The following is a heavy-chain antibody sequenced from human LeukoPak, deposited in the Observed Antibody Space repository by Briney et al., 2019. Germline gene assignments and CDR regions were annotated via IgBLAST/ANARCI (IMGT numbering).Heavy chain of an antibody. CDR3: AREGWSGYHYYYYYYMDV. V-gene: IGHV3-7*01. D-gene: IGHD3-3*01. CDR2: IKQDGSEK. J-gene: IGHJ6*03. Sequence: GGSLRLSCAASGFTFSSYWMSWVRQAPGKGLEWVANIKQDGSEKYYVDSVKGRFTISRDNAKNSLYLQMNSLRAEDTAVYYCAREGWSGYHYYYYYYMDVWGKGTTVTVSS. CDR1: GFTFSSYW.